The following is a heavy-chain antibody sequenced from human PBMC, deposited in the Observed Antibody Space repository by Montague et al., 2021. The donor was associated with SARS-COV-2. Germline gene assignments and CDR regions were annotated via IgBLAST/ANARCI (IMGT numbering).Heavy chain of an antibody. J-gene: IGHJ3*01. D-gene: IGHD5-24*01. Sequence: SETLSLTCTVSGDSINNYYWSWIRQPPGKGLEWIGNTFYSGSTMXNPPLKSRVTISVDTSKNQFSLNLSSVTAADPAVYFCARLSGYNPFDAFDLWGPGTMVTVSS. CDR3: ARLSGYNPFDAFDL. V-gene: IGHV4-59*01. CDR1: GDSINNYY. CDR2: TFYSGST.